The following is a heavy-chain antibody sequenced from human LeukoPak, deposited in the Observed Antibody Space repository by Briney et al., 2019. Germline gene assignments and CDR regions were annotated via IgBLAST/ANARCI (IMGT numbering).Heavy chain of an antibody. J-gene: IGHJ4*02. D-gene: IGHD1-26*01. CDR3: ARGPQVGATNDY. V-gene: IGHV4-59*01. CDR2: IYYSGST. Sequence: PSETLSLTCTVSGGSISSYYWSWIRQPPGKGLEWIGYIYYSGSTNYNPSLKSRVTISVDTSKNQFSLKLSSVTAADTAVYYCARGPQVGATNDYWGQGTLVTVSS. CDR1: GGSISSYY.